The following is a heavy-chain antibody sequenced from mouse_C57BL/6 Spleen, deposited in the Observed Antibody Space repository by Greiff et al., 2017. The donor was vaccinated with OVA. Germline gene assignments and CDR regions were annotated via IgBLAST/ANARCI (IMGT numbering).Heavy chain of an antibody. J-gene: IGHJ2*01. CDR1: GYTFTSYW. CDR3: ARTFYYGSSYGFDY. D-gene: IGHD1-1*01. CDR2: IYPGSGST. V-gene: IGHV1-55*01. Sequence: QVQLQQPGAELVKPGASVKMSCKASGYTFTSYWITWVKQSPGPGLEWIGDIYPGSGSTNYNEKFKSKATLTVDTSSSTAYMQLSSLTSEDSAVYYCARTFYYGSSYGFDYWGQGTTLTVSS.